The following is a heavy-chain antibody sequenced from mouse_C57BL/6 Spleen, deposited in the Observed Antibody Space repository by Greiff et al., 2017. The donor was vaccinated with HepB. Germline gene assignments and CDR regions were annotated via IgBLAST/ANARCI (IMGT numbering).Heavy chain of an antibody. D-gene: IGHD1-2*01. CDR1: GFTFSDYG. Sequence: EVQLQESGGGLVKPGGSLKLSCAASGFTFSDYGMHWVRQAPEKGLEWVAYISSGSSTIYYADTVKGRFTISRDNAKNTLFLQMTSLRSEDTAMYYCARPITGYWYFDVWGTGTTVTVSS. J-gene: IGHJ1*03. CDR2: ISSGSSTI. V-gene: IGHV5-17*01. CDR3: ARPITGYWYFDV.